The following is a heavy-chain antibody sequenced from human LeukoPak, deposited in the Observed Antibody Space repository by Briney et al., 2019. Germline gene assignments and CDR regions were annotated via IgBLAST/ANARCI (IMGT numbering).Heavy chain of an antibody. CDR2: ISTSSTI. D-gene: IGHD1-7*01. CDR3: ARGDNWNSYYYYHMDV. J-gene: IGHJ6*03. Sequence: PGGSLRLSCAASGFTFSSYSMNWVRQAPGKGLEWVSYISTSSTIYYADSVKGRFTISRDNAKNSLYLQMNSLRAEDTAMYYCARGDNWNSYYYYHMDVWGKGTTVTVSS. V-gene: IGHV3-48*04. CDR1: GFTFSSYS.